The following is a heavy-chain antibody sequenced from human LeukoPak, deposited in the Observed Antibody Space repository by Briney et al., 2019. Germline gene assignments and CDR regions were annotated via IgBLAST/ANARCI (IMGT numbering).Heavy chain of an antibody. D-gene: IGHD1-26*01. CDR3: ARSTRRDSEIALAEYFQH. J-gene: IGHJ1*01. V-gene: IGHV3-30*12. Sequence: GGSLRLSCVVSGFTFSNFGMHWVRQAPGKGLEWVAFMQHDGIDKFYTDSVKGRFTISRDNAKNSLYLQMNSLRAEDTAVYYCARSTRRDSEIALAEYFQHWGQGTLVTVSS. CDR1: GFTFSNFG. CDR2: MQHDGIDK.